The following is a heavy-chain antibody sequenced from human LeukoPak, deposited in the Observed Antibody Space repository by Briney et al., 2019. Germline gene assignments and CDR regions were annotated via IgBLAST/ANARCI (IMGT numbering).Heavy chain of an antibody. V-gene: IGHV1-2*06. CDR2: INPNTGAA. D-gene: IGHD6-13*01. CDR1: GYTFTGHY. J-gene: IGHJ5*02. Sequence: ASVKVSCKASGYTFTGHYMHWVRQAPGQGLEWMGRINPNTGAADYAQKFQGRVTMTRDASISRAYMEVHRLRSDDTAVYFCAREVGYSSSWYGWFDPWGQGTLVPVSS. CDR3: AREVGYSSSWYGWFDP.